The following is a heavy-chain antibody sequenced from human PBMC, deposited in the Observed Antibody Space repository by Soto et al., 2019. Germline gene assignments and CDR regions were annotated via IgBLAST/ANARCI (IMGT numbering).Heavy chain of an antibody. Sequence: GSLRLSCAASGFTFSSYAMSWVRQAPGKGLEWVSTVSGIGVSTYYADSVKGRFTIFRDNSKNTLYLQMNSLRAEDTAVYYCAQGGITSPSPWGQGTLVTVSS. D-gene: IGHD3-10*01. J-gene: IGHJ5*02. CDR1: GFTFSSYA. CDR3: AQGGITSPSP. V-gene: IGHV3-23*01. CDR2: VSGIGVST.